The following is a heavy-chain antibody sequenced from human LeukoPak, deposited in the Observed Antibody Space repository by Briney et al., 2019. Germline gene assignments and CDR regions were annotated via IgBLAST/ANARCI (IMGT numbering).Heavy chain of an antibody. V-gene: IGHV5-51*01. J-gene: IGHJ6*02. Sequence: GESLQISCKGSGYSFTSYWIGWVRQMPGKGLEWMGIIYPGDSDTRYSPSFQGQVTISADKSISTAYLQWSSLKASDTAMYYCARQGYCSGGSCYSDYYYGMDVWGQGTTVTVSS. CDR3: ARQGYCSGGSCYSDYYYGMDV. CDR1: GYSFTSYW. CDR2: IYPGDSDT. D-gene: IGHD2-15*01.